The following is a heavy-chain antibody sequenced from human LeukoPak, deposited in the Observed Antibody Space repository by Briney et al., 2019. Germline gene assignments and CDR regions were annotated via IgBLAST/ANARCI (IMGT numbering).Heavy chain of an antibody. CDR3: AKYDTGATTDYYYYYMDV. J-gene: IGHJ6*03. CDR1: GFTFSSYA. CDR2: ISGSGGST. Sequence: PGGSLRLSCAASGFTFSSYAMSWVRQAPGKGLEWVSAISGSGGSTYYADSVKGRFTISRDNSKNTLYLQMNSLRAEDTAVYYCAKYDTGATTDYYYYYMDVWGKGTTVTVSS. D-gene: IGHD1-26*01. V-gene: IGHV3-23*01.